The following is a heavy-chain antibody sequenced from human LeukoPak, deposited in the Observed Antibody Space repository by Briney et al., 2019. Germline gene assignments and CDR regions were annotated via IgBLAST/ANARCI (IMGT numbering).Heavy chain of an antibody. J-gene: IGHJ4*02. CDR3: ARDTLNGPFVISLDY. V-gene: IGHV3-48*03. Sequence: PGGSLRLSCAASGFNFASYEMNWVRQTPGKGLEWVSHISSDGHVETYVDSVRGRSTMSRDNAKDLLFLQMNGLRAEDTAVYYCARDTLNGPFVISLDYWGQGALVTVSS. CDR1: GFNFASYE. D-gene: IGHD3-9*01. CDR2: ISSDGHVE.